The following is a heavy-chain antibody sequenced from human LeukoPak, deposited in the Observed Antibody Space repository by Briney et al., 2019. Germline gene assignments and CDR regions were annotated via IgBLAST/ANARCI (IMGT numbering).Heavy chain of an antibody. V-gene: IGHV3-74*01. Sequence: RGGSLRLSCEASGFTFSRYWMHWIRPAPGQGLVWVSRIKSDGKTNYADSVKGRFTISRDNAKNTVSLQMDSLRAEDTGVYYCARAPSEVGGYYPEYFRHWGQGTLATVSS. CDR2: IKSDGKT. D-gene: IGHD3-22*01. CDR3: ARAPSEVGGYYPEYFRH. J-gene: IGHJ1*01. CDR1: GFTFSRYW.